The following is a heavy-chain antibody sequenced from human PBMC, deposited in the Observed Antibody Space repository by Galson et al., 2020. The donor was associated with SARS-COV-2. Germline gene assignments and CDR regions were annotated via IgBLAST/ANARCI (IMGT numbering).Heavy chain of an antibody. Sequence: SETLSLTCTVSGGSISSSSYYWGWIRQPPGKGLEWIGSIYYSGSTYYNPSLKSRVTISVDTSKNQFSLKLSSVTAADTAVYYCASRAVSSGWSDWGQGTLVTVSS. CDR3: ASRAVSSGWSD. V-gene: IGHV4-39*01. J-gene: IGHJ4*02. CDR1: GGSISSSSYY. D-gene: IGHD6-19*01. CDR2: IYYSGST.